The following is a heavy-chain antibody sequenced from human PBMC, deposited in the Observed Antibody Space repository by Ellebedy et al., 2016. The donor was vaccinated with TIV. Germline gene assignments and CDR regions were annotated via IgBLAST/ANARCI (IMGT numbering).Heavy chain of an antibody. CDR2: ISQDGSAT. Sequence: PGGSLRLSCAGSGFSFDKYWLHWVRHTPGRGLEWVAKISQDGSATAYVDSVRGRFTISRDNARNSLFLQMNSLRAEDSAVYYCVRGPSRDSGYTHYFDHWGQGTLVTVSS. V-gene: IGHV3-7*03. CDR3: VRGPSRDSGYTHYFDH. D-gene: IGHD6-25*01. CDR1: GFSFDKYW. J-gene: IGHJ4*02.